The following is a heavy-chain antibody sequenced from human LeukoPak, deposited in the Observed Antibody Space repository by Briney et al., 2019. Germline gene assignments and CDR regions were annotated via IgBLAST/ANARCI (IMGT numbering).Heavy chain of an antibody. V-gene: IGHV4-39*07. Sequence: SETLSLICSVSGGSISSGTYYWGWIRQPPGKGLEWIGSIYYSGRTYYNASLKSRAIMSVDTSKNQFSLRLSSVTAADTAVYYCARMHYYDSSGYQNPDAFDIWGQGTMVTVSS. CDR3: ARMHYYDSSGYQNPDAFDI. CDR2: IYYSGRT. CDR1: GGSISSGTYY. D-gene: IGHD3-22*01. J-gene: IGHJ3*02.